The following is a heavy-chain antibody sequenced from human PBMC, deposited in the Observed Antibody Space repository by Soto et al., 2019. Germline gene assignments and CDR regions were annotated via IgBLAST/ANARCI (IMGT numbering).Heavy chain of an antibody. CDR2: ISYDGSNK. Sequence: QVQLVESGGGVVQPGRSLRLSCAASGFTFSSYGMHWVRQAPGKGLEWVAVISYDGSNKYYADSVKGRFTISRDNSXNPLYLXXNSLRAEDTAVYYCAKDGYSSSWYSNYYYYYGMDVWGQGTTVTVSS. D-gene: IGHD6-13*01. V-gene: IGHV3-30*18. CDR1: GFTFSSYG. J-gene: IGHJ6*02. CDR3: AKDGYSSSWYSNYYYYYGMDV.